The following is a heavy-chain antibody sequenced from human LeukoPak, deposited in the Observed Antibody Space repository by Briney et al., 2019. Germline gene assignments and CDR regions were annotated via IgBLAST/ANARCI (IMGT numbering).Heavy chain of an antibody. CDR1: GYTFTGCY. CDR2: INPNTGDT. CDR3: ARDERYCNGDNHYPDLGY. D-gene: IGHD2-15*01. J-gene: IGHJ4*02. Sequence: GASVKASCKASGYTFTGCYLFWVRQAPGQGLEWMGWINPNTGDTKYGQKFQGRVTLTRDTSIRTTYMELGSLRSDDTAVYYCARDERYCNGDNHYPDLGYWGQGTLVTVSS. V-gene: IGHV1-2*02.